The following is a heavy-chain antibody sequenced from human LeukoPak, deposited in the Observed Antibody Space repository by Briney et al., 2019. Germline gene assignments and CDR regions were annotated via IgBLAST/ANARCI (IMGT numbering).Heavy chain of an antibody. D-gene: IGHD6-19*01. J-gene: IGHJ2*01. CDR1: GFTFSSYA. V-gene: IGHV3-23*01. CDR3: AKVRKGSGWYGVGYFDL. CDR2: ISGSGGST. Sequence: GGSLRLSCAASGFTFSSYAMSWGRQAPGKGLEWVSAISGSGGSTYYADSVKGRFTISRDNSKTTMYLQMNSLRAEDTAVYYCAKVRKGSGWYGVGYFDLWGRGTLVTVSS.